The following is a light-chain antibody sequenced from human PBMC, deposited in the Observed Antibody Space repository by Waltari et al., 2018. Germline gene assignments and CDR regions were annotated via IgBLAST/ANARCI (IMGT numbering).Light chain of an antibody. Sequence: SYELTQPPSVSVSPGQTASITCSGDKLGHKYVCWYQQKPGQPPVLVIYEDRKRHSGIPERFSGSNSGNTATLTISGTQAMDEADYYCQAWDSSTVVFGGGTKLTVL. CDR3: QAWDSSTVV. CDR2: EDR. J-gene: IGLJ3*02. V-gene: IGLV3-1*01. CDR1: KLGHKY.